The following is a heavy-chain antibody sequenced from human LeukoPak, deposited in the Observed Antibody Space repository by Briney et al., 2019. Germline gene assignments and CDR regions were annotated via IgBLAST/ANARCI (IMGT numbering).Heavy chain of an antibody. CDR2: IKKDGSEK. J-gene: IGHJ4*02. Sequence: GGSLRLSCAASGFTFSSYWMSWVRQAPGKGLEWVANIKKDGSEKYYVDSVKGRFTISRDNAKTSLYLQMSSLRAEDTAVYYCARDLSGVAGYTYGRGIDYWGQGTLVTVSS. V-gene: IGHV3-7*01. CDR3: ARDLSGVAGYTYGRGIDY. CDR1: GFTFSSYW. D-gene: IGHD5-18*01.